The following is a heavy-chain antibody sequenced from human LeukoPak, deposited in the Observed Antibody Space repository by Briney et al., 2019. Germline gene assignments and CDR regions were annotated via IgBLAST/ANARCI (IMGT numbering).Heavy chain of an antibody. CDR2: INPNSGGT. D-gene: IGHD6-19*01. Sequence: ASVKVSCKASGYTFTGYYMHWVRQAPGQGLEWMGWINPNSGGTNYAQKFQGRVTMTRDTSISTAYMELSSLRSEDTAVYYCASRAVAGTEDAFDIWGQGTMVTVSS. CDR1: GYTFTGYY. CDR3: ASRAVAGTEDAFDI. V-gene: IGHV1-2*02. J-gene: IGHJ3*02.